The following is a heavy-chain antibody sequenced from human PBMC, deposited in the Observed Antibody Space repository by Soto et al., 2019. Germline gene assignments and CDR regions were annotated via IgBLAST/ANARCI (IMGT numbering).Heavy chain of an antibody. CDR3: ARPNYYDSSAKEYYFDY. J-gene: IGHJ4*02. Sequence: GASVKVSCKASGGTFSGYAISWVRQAPGQGLEWMGGIIPIFGTANYAQKFQGRVTITADESTSTAYMELSSLRSEDTAVYYCARPNYYDSSAKEYYFDYWGQGTLVTVSS. D-gene: IGHD3-22*01. CDR2: IIPIFGTA. V-gene: IGHV1-69*13. CDR1: GGTFSGYA.